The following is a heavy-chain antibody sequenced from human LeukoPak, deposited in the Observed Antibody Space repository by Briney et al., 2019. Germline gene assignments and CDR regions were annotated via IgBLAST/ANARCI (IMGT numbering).Heavy chain of an antibody. V-gene: IGHV4-39*07. CDR2: IYHSGTTYSGST. D-gene: IGHD5-18*01. CDR3: ARAGGYGLIDY. CDR1: GASMSNYY. J-gene: IGHJ4*02. Sequence: SETLSLTCNVSGASMSNYYWVWLRQPPGKGLEWIGSIYHSGTTYSGSTYYNPSLKSRVTISLDTSKNQFSLKVDSMTAADTAVYYCARAGGYGLIDYWGQGTMVTVSS.